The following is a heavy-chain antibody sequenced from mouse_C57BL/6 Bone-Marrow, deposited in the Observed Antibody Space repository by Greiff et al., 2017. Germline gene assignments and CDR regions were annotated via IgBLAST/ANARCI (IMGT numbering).Heavy chain of an antibody. J-gene: IGHJ2*01. V-gene: IGHV1-42*01. CDR2: INPSTGGT. Sequence: EVQLQQSGPELVKPGASVKISCKASGYSFTGYYMNWVKQSPEKSLEWIGEINPSTGGTTYNQKFKAKATLTVDKSSSTAYMQLKSLTSEDSAVYYCARPYYGSSRHYYFDYWGQGTTLTVSS. CDR1: GYSFTGYY. CDR3: ARPYYGSSRHYYFDY. D-gene: IGHD1-1*01.